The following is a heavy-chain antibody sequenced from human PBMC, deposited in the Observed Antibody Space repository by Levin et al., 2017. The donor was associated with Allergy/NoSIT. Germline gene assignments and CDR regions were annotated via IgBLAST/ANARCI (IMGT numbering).Heavy chain of an antibody. J-gene: IGHJ4*02. V-gene: IGHV3-48*01. CDR2: ISSSSSTI. CDR1: GFTFSTYS. CDR3: ARDGDSSGYYYVDY. D-gene: IGHD3-22*01. Sequence: SGGSLRLSCAASGFTFSTYSMDWVRQAPGKGLEWISYISSSSSTIYYADSVKGRFTISRDNAKKSLYLEMNSLRAEDTAVYYCARDGDSSGYYYVDYWGQGTLVTVSA.